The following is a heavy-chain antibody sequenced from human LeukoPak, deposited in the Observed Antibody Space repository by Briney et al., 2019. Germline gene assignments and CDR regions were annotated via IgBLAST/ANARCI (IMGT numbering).Heavy chain of an antibody. D-gene: IGHD1-1*01. CDR1: GFSLSNSW. CDR3: ARAVPNSGLHY. V-gene: IGHV3-74*01. Sequence: GGSLRLSCVASGFSLSNSWMHWVRQAPGKGLVWVSRISSDGSSTAYADSVKGRFTISRDTAKNTLYLQMNSLRDEDTAVYYCARAVPNSGLHYWGQGTLVTISS. J-gene: IGHJ4*02. CDR2: ISSDGSST.